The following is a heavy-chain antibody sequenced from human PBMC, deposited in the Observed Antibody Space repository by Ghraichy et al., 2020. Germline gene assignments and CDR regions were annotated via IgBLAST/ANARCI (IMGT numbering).Heavy chain of an antibody. D-gene: IGHD3-10*01. CDR3: ARDYGSGKWYYFDN. CDR2: NHPGNSDT. CDR1: GYSFAAYW. Sequence: GESLNISCKASGYSFAAYWIGWVRQMPGKGLEWMGINHPGNSDTRYSPSFQGQVTISADRSVNTAYLQWSSLKASDTALYFCARDYGSGKWYYFDNWGQGTRLTVSS. V-gene: IGHV5-51*01. J-gene: IGHJ4*02.